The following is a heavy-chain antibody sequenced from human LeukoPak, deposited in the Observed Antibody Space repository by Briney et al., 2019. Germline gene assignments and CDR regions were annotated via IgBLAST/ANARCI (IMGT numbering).Heavy chain of an antibody. D-gene: IGHD1-14*01. CDR1: GYTFTGYY. J-gene: IGHJ1*01. CDR2: INPNSGGT. V-gene: IGHV1-2*02. CDR3: ARSGPRRGSDPALQH. Sequence: GASVKVSCKASGYTFTGYYMHWVRQAPGQGLEWMGWINPNSGGTNYAQKFQGRVTMTRDTSISTAYMELSRLRSDDTAVYYCARSGPRRGSDPALQHWGQGTLVTVSS.